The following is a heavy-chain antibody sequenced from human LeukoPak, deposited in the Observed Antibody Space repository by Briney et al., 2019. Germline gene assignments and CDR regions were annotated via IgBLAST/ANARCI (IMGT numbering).Heavy chain of an antibody. CDR3: ARGGPAAIPYYYYYYMDV. Sequence: SETLSLTCTVSGGSISSGSYYWSWIRQPAGKGLEWIGRIYTSGSTNYNPSLKSRVTISVDTSKNQFSLKLSSVTAADTAVYYCARGGPAAIPYYYYYYMDVWGKGTTVTV. D-gene: IGHD2-2*01. V-gene: IGHV4-61*02. J-gene: IGHJ6*03. CDR2: IYTSGST. CDR1: GGSISSGSYY.